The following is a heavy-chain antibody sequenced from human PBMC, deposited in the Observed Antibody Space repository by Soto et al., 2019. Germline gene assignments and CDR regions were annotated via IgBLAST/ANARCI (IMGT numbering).Heavy chain of an antibody. CDR1: GFTFSSYA. CDR2: ISGSGGST. J-gene: IGHJ4*02. V-gene: IGHV3-23*01. CDR3: ANAVAGTEDY. Sequence: EVQLLESGGGLVQPGGSLRLSCAASGFTFSSYAMSWVRQAPGKGLEWVSAISGSGGSTYYADSVKGRFTISRDNSKNTLYLKMNRLRAEDTAVYYCANAVAGTEDYWGQGTLVTVSS. D-gene: IGHD6-19*01.